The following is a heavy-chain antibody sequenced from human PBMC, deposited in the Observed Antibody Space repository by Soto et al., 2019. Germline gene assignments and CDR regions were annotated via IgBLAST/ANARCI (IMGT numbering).Heavy chain of an antibody. D-gene: IGHD3-9*01. CDR1: GFTFNNYA. V-gene: IGHV3-23*01. J-gene: IGHJ4*02. Sequence: DVQLLDSRGGLVQPGGSLRLSCAASGFTFNNYAMSWVRQAPGKGLEWVSTISVSGANTYYADSVKGRFTISRDDSKNTLYLQMNSLGAEDTAVYYCAKDLGLGVIAGYPHDCWGQGTLVTVSS. CDR3: AKDLGLGVIAGYPHDC. CDR2: ISVSGANT.